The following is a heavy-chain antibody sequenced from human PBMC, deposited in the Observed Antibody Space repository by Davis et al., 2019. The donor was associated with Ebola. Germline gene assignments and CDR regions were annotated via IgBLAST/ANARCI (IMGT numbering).Heavy chain of an antibody. Sequence: AASVQVSCKASGGTFSSYAISWVRQAPGQGLEWMGGIIPIFGTANYAQKFQGRVTITADKSTNTAYMELSSLRSEDTAVYYCARAGGIYDSSGSSALKYWGQGTLVTVSS. CDR2: IIPIFGTA. D-gene: IGHD3-22*01. CDR1: GGTFSSYA. J-gene: IGHJ4*02. CDR3: ARAGGIYDSSGSSALKY. V-gene: IGHV1-69*06.